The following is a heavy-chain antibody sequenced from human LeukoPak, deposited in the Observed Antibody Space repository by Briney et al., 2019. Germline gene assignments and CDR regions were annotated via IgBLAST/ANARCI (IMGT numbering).Heavy chain of an antibody. J-gene: IGHJ3*02. Sequence: SETLSLTCPVSGGPISSYYWSWIRQPPGKGLEYIGYTSYSGTTSYNPSLKSRVAIAVDTSKNQFSLKLSSVTAADTAVYYCARDKGLPQAFDIWGQGTMVTVSS. CDR3: ARDKGLPQAFDI. D-gene: IGHD5/OR15-5a*01. CDR1: GGPISSYY. CDR2: TSYSGTT. V-gene: IGHV4-59*01.